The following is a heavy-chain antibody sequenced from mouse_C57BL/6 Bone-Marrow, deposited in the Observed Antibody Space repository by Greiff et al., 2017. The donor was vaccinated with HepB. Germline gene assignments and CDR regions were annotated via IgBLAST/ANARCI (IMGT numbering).Heavy chain of an antibody. Sequence: EVQLQQSGGDLVKPGGSLKLSCAASGFTFSSYGMSWVRQTPDKRLEWVATISSGGSYTYYPDSVKGRFTISRDNAKNTLYLQMSSLKSEDTAMYYCARPDYYGSSYWYFDVWGTGTTVTVSS. V-gene: IGHV5-6*01. J-gene: IGHJ1*03. CDR1: GFTFSSYG. D-gene: IGHD1-1*01. CDR2: ISSGGSYT. CDR3: ARPDYYGSSYWYFDV.